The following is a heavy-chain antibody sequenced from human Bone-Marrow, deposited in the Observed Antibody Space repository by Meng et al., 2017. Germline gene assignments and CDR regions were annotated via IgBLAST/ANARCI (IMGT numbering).Heavy chain of an antibody. J-gene: IGHJ4*02. CDR1: GGSFRGYF. Sequence: QVQLQQWGAGLLKPSETLSLTCGVYGGSFRGYFWAWIRQPPGKGLEWIGEINHRGSTNYNPSLKSRVTISVDTSKSLVSLNLSSVTAADTAVYYCARQKFSYGLGPPAYWGQGTLVTVSS. CDR2: INHRGST. D-gene: IGHD5-18*01. V-gene: IGHV4-34*01. CDR3: ARQKFSYGLGPPAY.